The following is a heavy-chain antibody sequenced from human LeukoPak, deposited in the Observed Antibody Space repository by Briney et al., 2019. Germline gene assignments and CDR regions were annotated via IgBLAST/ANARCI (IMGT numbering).Heavy chain of an antibody. D-gene: IGHD3-3*01. J-gene: IGHJ4*02. Sequence: SVKVSCKASGGTFNNFAISWVRQAPGQGLEWVGGIIPMSGTANYGQKFQGRVTITADESTSTAYKELSSLRSEDTAIYCCASPVKYYDTWSGYPPFDYWGQGTLVTVSS. CDR1: GGTFNNFA. CDR2: IIPMSGTA. CDR3: ASPVKYYDTWSGYPPFDY. V-gene: IGHV1-69*13.